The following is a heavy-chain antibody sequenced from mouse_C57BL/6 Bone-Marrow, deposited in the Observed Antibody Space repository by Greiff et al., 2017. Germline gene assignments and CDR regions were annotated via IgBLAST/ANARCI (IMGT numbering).Heavy chain of an antibody. CDR3: ARERDYGYSFDY. J-gene: IGHJ2*01. Sequence: EVKLVESGGGLVKPGGSLKLSCAASGFTFSSYAMSWVRQTPEKRLEWVATISAGGSYTYYPDNVKGRFTISRDNAKNNLYLQMSHLKSEDTAMYYCARERDYGYSFDYWGQGTTLTVSS. V-gene: IGHV5-4*01. D-gene: IGHD2-2*01. CDR1: GFTFSSYA. CDR2: ISAGGSYT.